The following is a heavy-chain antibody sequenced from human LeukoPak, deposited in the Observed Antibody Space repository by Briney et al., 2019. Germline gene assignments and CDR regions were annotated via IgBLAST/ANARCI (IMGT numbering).Heavy chain of an antibody. CDR2: IRGSGGST. CDR1: GFTFSSYA. D-gene: IGHD6-19*01. CDR3: AKDGTYSRGWEVDY. J-gene: IGHJ4*02. V-gene: IGHV3-23*01. Sequence: GGSLRLSCAASGFTFSSYAMSWVRQAPGKGLEWVSAIRGSGGSTYYADSVKGRFTISRDNSKNTLYLQMNSLRAEDTDIYYCAKDGTYSRGWEVDYWGQGTLVTVSS.